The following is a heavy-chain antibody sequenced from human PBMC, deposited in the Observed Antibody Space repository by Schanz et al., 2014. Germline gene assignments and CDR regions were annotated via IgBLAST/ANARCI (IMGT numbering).Heavy chain of an antibody. CDR2: ISSNGGST. CDR3: AYYDVLTGFDY. Sequence: EVQLLESGGTVVQPGGSLRVSCAASGFVFRTFAMSWVRQAPGKGLEYVSVISSNGGSTDFADSVKGRFTISRDNSKNTLYLQINNLRAEDTAVYYCAYYDVLTGFDYWGQGTQVTVSS. V-gene: IGHV3-23*01. J-gene: IGHJ4*02. CDR1: GFVFRTFA. D-gene: IGHD3-9*01.